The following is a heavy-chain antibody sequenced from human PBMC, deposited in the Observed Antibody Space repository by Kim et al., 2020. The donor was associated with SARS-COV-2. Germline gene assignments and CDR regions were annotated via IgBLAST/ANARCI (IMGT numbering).Heavy chain of an antibody. J-gene: IGHJ6*02. V-gene: IGHV4-34*01. Sequence: SETLSLTCAVYGGSFSGYYWSWIRQPPGKGLEWIGEINHSGSTNYNPSLKSRVTISVDTSKNQFSLKLSSVTAADTAVYYCARGGGDILTGYYYYYYGMDVWGQGTTVTVSS. CDR2: INHSGST. CDR1: GGSFSGYY. D-gene: IGHD3-9*01. CDR3: ARGGGDILTGYYYYYYGMDV.